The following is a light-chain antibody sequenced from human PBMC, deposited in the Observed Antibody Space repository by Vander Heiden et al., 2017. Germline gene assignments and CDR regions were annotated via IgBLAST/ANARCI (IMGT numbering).Light chain of an antibody. CDR1: SSDVGAYHY. V-gene: IGLV2-8*01. J-gene: IGLJ3*02. CDR3: SSYAGRYSWV. CDR2: EVN. Sequence: QSALTQPPSASGSPVPSITISCPGTSSDVGAYHYVSWYQQHPGKAPKLVIYEVNKRPSGVPHRFSGSKSGNAASLTVSGLQAEDEADFYCSSYAGRYSWVFGGGTKLTVL.